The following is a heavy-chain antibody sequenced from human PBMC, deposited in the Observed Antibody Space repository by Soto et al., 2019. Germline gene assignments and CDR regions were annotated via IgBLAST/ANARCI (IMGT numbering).Heavy chain of an antibody. CDR3: AREDFSRFDY. CDR2: IWFDGSNE. Sequence: QVQLVESGGGVVQPGRSLRLSCAVSGLTFSSYAMHWVRRAPGKGLEWVAVIWFDGSNEYYADSVKGRFTISRDNSKNTLYLQMSSRRAEDTAVYYCAREDFSRFDYWGQGTLVTVSS. D-gene: IGHD3-3*01. CDR1: GLTFSSYA. V-gene: IGHV3-33*01. J-gene: IGHJ4*02.